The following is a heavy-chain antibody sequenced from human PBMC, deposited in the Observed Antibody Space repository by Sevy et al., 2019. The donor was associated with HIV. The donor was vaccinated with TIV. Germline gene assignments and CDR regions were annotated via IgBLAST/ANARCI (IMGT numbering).Heavy chain of an antibody. D-gene: IGHD6-19*01. V-gene: IGHV3-48*02. J-gene: IGHJ6*02. CDR1: GFTFSSYS. CDR2: ISSSSSTI. Sequence: GGSLRLSCAASGFTFSSYSMNWVRQAPGKGLEWVSYISSSSSTIYYADSVKGRFTISRDNAKNSLYLQMNSLRDEDTAVYYCARDQGYSSGWYADYYYYYGMDVWGQRTTVTVSS. CDR3: ARDQGYSSGWYADYYYYYGMDV.